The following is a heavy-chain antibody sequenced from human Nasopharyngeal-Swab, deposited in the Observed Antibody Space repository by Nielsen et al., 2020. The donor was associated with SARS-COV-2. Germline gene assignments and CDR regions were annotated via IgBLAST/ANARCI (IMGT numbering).Heavy chain of an antibody. CDR2: INHSGST. V-gene: IGHV4-39*01. Sequence: SETLSLTCTVSGGSISSSSYYWSWIRQPPGKGLEWIGEINHSGSTNYNPSLKSRVTISVDTSKNQFSLKLRSVTAADTAVYYCARAGVDTSTGSSGGCFDYWGQGALVTVSS. CDR1: GGSISSSSYY. J-gene: IGHJ4*02. D-gene: IGHD3-9*01. CDR3: ARAGVDTSTGSSGGCFDY.